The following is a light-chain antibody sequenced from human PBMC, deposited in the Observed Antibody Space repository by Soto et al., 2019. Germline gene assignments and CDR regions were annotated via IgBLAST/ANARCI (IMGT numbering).Light chain of an antibody. CDR3: QQYRT. V-gene: IGKV1-5*01. CDR2: DAS. CDR1: QSISSW. J-gene: IGKJ1*01. Sequence: IQVTQSPSTLSASVGDRVTITCRASQSISSWLAWYQQKPGKVPKLLIYDASSLQSGVSSRFSGSASGTEFILTISSLQPDDFATYYCQQYRTFGQGTKVDI.